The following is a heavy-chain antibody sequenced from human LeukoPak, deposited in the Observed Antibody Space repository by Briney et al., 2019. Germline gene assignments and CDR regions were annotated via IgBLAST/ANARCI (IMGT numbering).Heavy chain of an antibody. Sequence: SETLSLTXTVSGGSISSGSYYWSWIRRPAGKGLEWIGRIYTSGSTNYNPSLKSRVTISVDTSKNQFSLKLSSVTAADTAVYYCARDREGSGSYYLDYWGQGTLVTVSS. D-gene: IGHD3-10*01. CDR3: ARDREGSGSYYLDY. CDR1: GGSISSGSYY. CDR2: IYTSGST. J-gene: IGHJ4*02. V-gene: IGHV4-61*02.